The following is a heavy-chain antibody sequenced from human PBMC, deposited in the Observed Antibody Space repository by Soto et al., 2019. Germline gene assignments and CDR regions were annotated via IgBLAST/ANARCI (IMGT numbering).Heavy chain of an antibody. CDR2: ISTSGSAM. J-gene: IGHJ3*02. D-gene: IGHD5-12*01. CDR1: GFPFSDHY. V-gene: IGHV3-11*01. Sequence: QVQLVESGGGLVKSGGCLRLSCAASGFPFSDHYMSWIRQAPGKGLEWISYISTSGSAMYYADAVRGRFTISRDNAKNSLYLQMNSLRAEDTAVYYCASRSDGYKEDAFDIWGQGTMVTVSS. CDR3: ASRSDGYKEDAFDI.